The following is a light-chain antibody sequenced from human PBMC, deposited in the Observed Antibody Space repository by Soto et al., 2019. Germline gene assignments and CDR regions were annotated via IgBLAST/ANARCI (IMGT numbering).Light chain of an antibody. V-gene: IGLV1-44*01. CDR3: AAWDDSLNGPGV. CDR2: SNN. CDR1: SSNIGSNT. Sequence: QSVLTQPPSASGTPGQRVTISCSGSSSNIGSNTVNWYQQLPGTAPKLLIYSNNQRPSGVPDRFSGSKSGTSASLAISGLQSADEADYYCAAWDDSLNGPGVFGGGTKLTVL. J-gene: IGLJ2*01.